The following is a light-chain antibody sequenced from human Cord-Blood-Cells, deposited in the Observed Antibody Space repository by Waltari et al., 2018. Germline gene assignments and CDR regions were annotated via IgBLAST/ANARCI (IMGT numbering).Light chain of an antibody. CDR3: NSRDSSGNHHVV. Sequence: SSELTQDPAVSVALGQTVRITCQGDSLRRYYASWYQQKPRQAPVLVIYGKNNRPSGIPDRFSGSSSGNTASLTITGAQAEDEADYYCNSRDSSGNHHVVFGGGTKLTVL. CDR2: GKN. V-gene: IGLV3-19*01. CDR1: SLRRYY. J-gene: IGLJ2*01.